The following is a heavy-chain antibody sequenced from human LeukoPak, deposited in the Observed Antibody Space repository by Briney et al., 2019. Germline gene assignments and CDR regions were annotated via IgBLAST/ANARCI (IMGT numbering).Heavy chain of an antibody. V-gene: IGHV3-30-3*01. J-gene: IGHJ4*02. Sequence: GRSLRLSCAGSGFIFSSYAMHWVRQAPGKGLQWVAVISYDGTTKYYADGVKGRFTISRDNSKNSLYLQMNSLRAEDTAVYYCANVNAMSTGYWGQGTLVTVSS. CDR3: ANVNAMSTGY. CDR1: GFIFSSYA. D-gene: IGHD2-2*01. CDR2: ISYDGTTK.